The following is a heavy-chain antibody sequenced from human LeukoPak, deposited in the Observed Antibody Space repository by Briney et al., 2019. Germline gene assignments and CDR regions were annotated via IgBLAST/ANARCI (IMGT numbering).Heavy chain of an antibody. J-gene: IGHJ4*02. D-gene: IGHD3-10*01. CDR1: GGSFSGYY. CDR2: INHSGST. CDR3: ARVPPPMVREGGYFDY. Sequence: SETLSLTCAAYGGSFSGYYWSWIRQPPGKGLEWIGEINHSGSTNYNPSLKSRVTISVDTSKNQFSLKLSSVTAADTAVYYCARVPPPMVREGGYFDYWGQGTLVTVSS. V-gene: IGHV4-34*01.